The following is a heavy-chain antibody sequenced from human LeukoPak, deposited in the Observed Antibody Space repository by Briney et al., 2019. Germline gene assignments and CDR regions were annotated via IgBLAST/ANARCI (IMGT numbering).Heavy chain of an antibody. V-gene: IGHV3-21*01. J-gene: IGHJ3*02. CDR3: AREDRLHAFDI. Sequence: GGSLRLSCAASGFTFSSYSMNWVRQAPGKGLEWVSSISSSSSYIYYADSVKGRFTISRDNAKNSLYLQMNSLRAEDTAVYYCAREDRLHAFDIWGQGTMVTVSS. CDR2: ISSSSSYI. CDR1: GFTFSSYS.